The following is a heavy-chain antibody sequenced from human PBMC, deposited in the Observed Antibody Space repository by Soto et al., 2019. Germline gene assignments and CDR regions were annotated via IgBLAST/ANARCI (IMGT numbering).Heavy chain of an antibody. V-gene: IGHV3-48*02. CDR3: TRDSGRGYRLDD. D-gene: IGHD1-1*01. CDR1: GFTLSGYH. J-gene: IGHJ6*02. Sequence: GGSLRLSCAASGFTLSGYHMNWVRQAPGKGLEWVAYISASGRSILYADSVKGRFTISRDNAKNSLFLQMNSLRDEDTAIYYFTRDSGRGYRLDDWGQGTTDKVSS. CDR2: ISASGRSI.